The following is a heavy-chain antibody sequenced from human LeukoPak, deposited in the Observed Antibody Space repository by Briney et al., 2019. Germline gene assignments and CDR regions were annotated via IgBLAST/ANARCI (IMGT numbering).Heavy chain of an antibody. CDR1: GFPFSHYG. CDR3: ARASGPFDY. CDR2: IWSDGSHK. Sequence: SGRSLRLSCAASGFPFSHYGIHWVRQPPGKGLEWVAVIWSDGSHKYYADSVKGRFTISRDNSENTLYLQMNSLRAEDTAVYSCARASGPFDYWGQGTLVTASS. D-gene: IGHD3-10*01. V-gene: IGHV3-33*01. J-gene: IGHJ4*02.